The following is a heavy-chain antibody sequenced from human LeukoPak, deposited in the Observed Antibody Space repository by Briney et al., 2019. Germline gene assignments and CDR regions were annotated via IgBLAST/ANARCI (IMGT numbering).Heavy chain of an antibody. J-gene: IGHJ4*02. CDR2: IYYSGST. D-gene: IGHD1-26*01. Sequence: SETLSLTCAVSGGSISSSNWWSWVRQPPGKWLEWIGEIYYSGSTNYNPSLKSRVTISVDKAKNQFSLKLTSVTAADTAVYYCARGRSPWEPRPFDYWGQGTLVTVSS. V-gene: IGHV4-4*02. CDR1: GGSISSSNW. CDR3: ARGRSPWEPRPFDY.